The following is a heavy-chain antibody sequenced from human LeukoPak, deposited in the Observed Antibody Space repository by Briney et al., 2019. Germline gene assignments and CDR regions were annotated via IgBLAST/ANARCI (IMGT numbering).Heavy chain of an antibody. CDR1: GGSISSYY. CDR3: AREPRITMVRGVIIGYFDY. J-gene: IGHJ4*02. Sequence: SETLSLTCTVSGGSISSYYWSWVRQPPGKGLEWIGYIYYSGSTNYNPSLKSRVTISVDTSKNQFSLKLSSVTAADTAVYYCAREPRITMVRGVIIGYFDYWGQGTLVTVSS. D-gene: IGHD3-10*01. V-gene: IGHV4-59*12. CDR2: IYYSGST.